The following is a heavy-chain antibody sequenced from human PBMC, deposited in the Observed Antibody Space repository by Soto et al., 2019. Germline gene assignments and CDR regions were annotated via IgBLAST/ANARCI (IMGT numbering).Heavy chain of an antibody. J-gene: IGHJ6*02. Sequence: VGSLRLSCASSVFTISNYGMHCVRHSPGKGLEWVAVISYDGTITYYADSVKGRFTISRDNSKNTLYLQMNSLRTEDTAVYYCATTRVGPCSSSICFSGIFDGMDVWGQGTTVTVSS. D-gene: IGHD2-2*01. V-gene: IGHV3-30-3*01. CDR3: ATTRVGPCSSSICFSGIFDGMDV. CDR1: VFTISNYG. CDR2: ISYDGTIT.